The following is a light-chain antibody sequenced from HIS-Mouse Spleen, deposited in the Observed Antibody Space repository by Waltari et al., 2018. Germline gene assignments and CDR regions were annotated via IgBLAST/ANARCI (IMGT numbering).Light chain of an antibody. J-gene: IGLJ1*01. V-gene: IGLV3-25*03. CDR3: QSADSSGTYV. Sequence: SYELPPPPSVSVSPGQTARITCSGDALPKQYAHWYQQKPGQAPALVIYKDSERPSGIPERFSGSSSGTTVTLTISGVQAEDEADYYCQSADSSGTYVFGTGTKVTVL. CDR1: ALPKQY. CDR2: KDS.